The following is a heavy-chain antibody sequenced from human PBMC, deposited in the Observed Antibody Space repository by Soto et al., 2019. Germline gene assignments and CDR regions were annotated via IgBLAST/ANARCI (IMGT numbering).Heavy chain of an antibody. Sequence: ASVKVSCKASGYTFTSYALHWVRQAPGQRLEWMGWISTGNGDTKYSQKFQGRVTFTRDTSASTAYMDLSSLRSEDTAVYYCARGWSTVAGTLYFGYWGQGTLVTVSS. CDR2: ISTGNGDT. CDR1: GYTFTSYA. J-gene: IGHJ4*02. CDR3: ARGWSTVAGTLYFGY. V-gene: IGHV1-3*04. D-gene: IGHD6-19*01.